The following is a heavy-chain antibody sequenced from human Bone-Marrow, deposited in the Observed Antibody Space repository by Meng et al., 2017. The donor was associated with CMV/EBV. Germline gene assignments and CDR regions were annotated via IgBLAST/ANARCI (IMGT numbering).Heavy chain of an antibody. D-gene: IGHD3-10*01. CDR3: ARVTGSGSNDY. J-gene: IGHJ4*02. Sequence: GESLKISCAASGFTFSSYEMNWVRQAPGKGLEWVAVISYDGSNKYYADSVKGRFTVSRDNSKNTLYLQMNSLRAEDTAVYYCARVTGSGSNDYWGQGTLVTVSS. CDR1: GFTFSSYE. V-gene: IGHV3-30*04. CDR2: ISYDGSNK.